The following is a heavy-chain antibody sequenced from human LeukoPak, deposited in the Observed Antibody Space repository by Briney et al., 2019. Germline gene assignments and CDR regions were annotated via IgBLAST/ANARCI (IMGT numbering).Heavy chain of an antibody. J-gene: IGHJ6*03. Sequence: GGSLRLSCTASGCPFSDYAMNWVRQAPGAGQERVAGGSDSGSTTYSADSVKDRFTISRDDSKNTLYLHMNSLRVDDTAIYYCGRGSRETTMFYYYMDVWGKGTTVIVSS. CDR3: GRGSRETTMFYYYMDV. V-gene: IGHV3-23*01. CDR1: GCPFSDYA. D-gene: IGHD3-10*01. CDR2: GSDSGSTT.